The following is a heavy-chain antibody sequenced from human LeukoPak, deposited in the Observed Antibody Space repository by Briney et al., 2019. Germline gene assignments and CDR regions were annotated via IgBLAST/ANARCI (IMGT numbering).Heavy chain of an antibody. CDR3: ARGRLGVTDDW. Sequence: GGSLRLSCAASGFSFSSYSMNWVRQAPGKGPEWVSSIGSSSNYIYYADSVKGRFTVSRDNAKNFLYLQMNSLRAEDTAVYYCARGRLGVTDDWWGQGTLVTVSS. J-gene: IGHJ4*02. CDR1: GFSFSSYS. V-gene: IGHV3-21*01. D-gene: IGHD1-26*01. CDR2: IGSSSNYI.